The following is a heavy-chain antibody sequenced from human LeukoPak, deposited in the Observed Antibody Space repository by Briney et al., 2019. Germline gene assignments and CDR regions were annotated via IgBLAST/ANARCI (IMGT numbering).Heavy chain of an antibody. Sequence: SVKLSCKVSGGSATYYVFSWLRQAPEQGLEWMGGIIPTFGSPNYAQTFQGRLTITADISTNTAYMEPSNLRSEDTAVYYCAAGAVDNWNSGKLIDCWGQGTLVTVSS. CDR3: AAGAVDNWNSGKLIDC. V-gene: IGHV1-69*06. J-gene: IGHJ4*02. CDR1: GGSATYYV. D-gene: IGHD1-7*01. CDR2: IIPTFGSP.